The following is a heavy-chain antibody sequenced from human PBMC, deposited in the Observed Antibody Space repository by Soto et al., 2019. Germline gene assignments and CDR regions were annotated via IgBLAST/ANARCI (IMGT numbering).Heavy chain of an antibody. V-gene: IGHV2-5*02. Sequence: QTTLKESGPTLVKPTQTLTLTCTFSGFSLSTSGVGVGWIRQPPGKALEWLALIYWDDDKRYSPSLQSRLTITKDTYKNQVVLTMTNMDPVDTATYFCAHTMAPRIFDYWGQGTLVTVSS. CDR2: IYWDDDK. J-gene: IGHJ4*02. CDR3: AHTMAPRIFDY. CDR1: GFSLSTSGVG.